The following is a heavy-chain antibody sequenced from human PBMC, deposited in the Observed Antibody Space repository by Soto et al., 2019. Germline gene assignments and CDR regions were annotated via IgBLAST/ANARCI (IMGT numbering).Heavy chain of an antibody. V-gene: IGHV1-69*02. D-gene: IGHD5-12*01. Sequence: SVKVSCKASGGTFSSYTISWVRQAPGQGLEWMGRIIPILGIANYAQKFQGRVTITADKSTSTAYMELSSLRSEDTAVYYCARAPQSGYDYWGNYFDYWGQGTLVTVSS. CDR3: ARAPQSGYDYWGNYFDY. CDR1: GGTFSSYT. CDR2: IIPILGIA. J-gene: IGHJ4*02.